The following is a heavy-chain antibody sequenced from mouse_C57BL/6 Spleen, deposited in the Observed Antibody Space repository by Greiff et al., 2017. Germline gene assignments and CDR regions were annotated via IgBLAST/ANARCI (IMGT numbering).Heavy chain of an antibody. CDR1: GYTFTGYW. CDR2: ILPGSGST. Sequence: VKLMESGAELMKPGASVKLSCKATGYTFTGYWIEWVKQRPGHGLEWIGEILPGSGSTNYNEKFKGKATFTADTSSNTAYMQLSSLTTEDSAIYYCARVPSYYYGSSYAYYFDYWGQGTTLTVSS. V-gene: IGHV1-9*01. CDR3: ARVPSYYYGSSYAYYFDY. J-gene: IGHJ2*01. D-gene: IGHD1-1*01.